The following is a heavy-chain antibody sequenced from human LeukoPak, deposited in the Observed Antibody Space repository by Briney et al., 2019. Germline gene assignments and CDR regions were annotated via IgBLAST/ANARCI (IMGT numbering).Heavy chain of an antibody. CDR3: ARATGVGDDAFDI. D-gene: IGHD3-16*01. CDR1: GYTFTGYY. Sequence: ASVKVSCKASGYTFTGYYMHWVRQAPGQGLEWMGWINPNSGGTNYAQKFQGRVTMTRDTSISTAYMELSRLRSDDTAVYYCARATGVGDDAFDIWGQGTMVTVSS. V-gene: IGHV1-2*02. CDR2: INPNSGGT. J-gene: IGHJ3*02.